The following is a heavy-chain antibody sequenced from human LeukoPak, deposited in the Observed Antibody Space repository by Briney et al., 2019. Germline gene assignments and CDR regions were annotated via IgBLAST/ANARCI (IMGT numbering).Heavy chain of an antibody. V-gene: IGHV4-59*08. CDR1: GGSISSYY. CDR3: ASLLSPSGVSWFDP. J-gene: IGHJ5*02. Sequence: PSETLSLTCTVSGGSISSYYWRWIRQPPGKGLEWIGYIYYSGSTNYNPSLKRRVTISVDTSKNQFSLKLSSVTSADTAVYYSASLLSPSGVSWFDPWGQGTLVTVSS. CDR2: IYYSGST. D-gene: IGHD3-10*01.